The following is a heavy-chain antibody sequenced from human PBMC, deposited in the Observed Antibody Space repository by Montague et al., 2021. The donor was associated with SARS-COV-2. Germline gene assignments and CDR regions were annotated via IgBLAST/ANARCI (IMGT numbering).Heavy chain of an antibody. J-gene: IGHJ3*02. CDR3: VRDRPYGGPRGAYDI. V-gene: IGHV4-59*01. CDR1: GGSITGYY. D-gene: IGHD4-23*01. Sequence: SETLSLTCTVSGGSITGYYWSWLRRSPGKGLEWIAYIYDGGAVNYNPSXXSRVTISTDTSKNQLSLKVNSVTAADTAVYYCVRDRPYGGPRGAYDIWGQGTVVTVSS. CDR2: IYDGGAV.